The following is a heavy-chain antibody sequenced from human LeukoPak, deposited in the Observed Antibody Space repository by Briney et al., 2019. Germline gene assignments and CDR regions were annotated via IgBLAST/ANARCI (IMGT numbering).Heavy chain of an antibody. Sequence: SETLSLTCTVSGYSISSGYYWGWIRQPPGKELEWIGSIYHSGSTYYNPSPKSQATISVDPPKNQCSLKLSPWTPRDTAGDYCARGLDIVLMGTRGSHFDYWGRGTLVTVS. D-gene: IGHD2-8*01. V-gene: IGHV4-38-2*02. J-gene: IGHJ4*02. CDR1: GYSISSGYY. CDR3: ARGLDIVLMGTRGSHFDY. CDR2: IYHSGST.